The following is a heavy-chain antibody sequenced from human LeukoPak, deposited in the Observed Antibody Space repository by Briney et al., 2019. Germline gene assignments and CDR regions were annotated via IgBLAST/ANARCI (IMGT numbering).Heavy chain of an antibody. CDR3: ASGLRAVWIQLSGPDY. J-gene: IGHJ4*02. CDR1: GFSVSSNY. D-gene: IGHD5-18*01. Sequence: PGGSLRLSCAASGFSVSSNYMAWVRQAPGKGLEWVSLIYSGGSTYYADSVKGRFTITRDNSKNTLYLQMNSLRAEDTAVYYCASGLRAVWIQLSGPDYWGQGTLVTVSS. V-gene: IGHV3-53*01. CDR2: IYSGGST.